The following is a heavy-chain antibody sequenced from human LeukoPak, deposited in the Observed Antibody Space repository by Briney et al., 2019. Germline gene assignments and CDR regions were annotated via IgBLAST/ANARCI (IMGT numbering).Heavy chain of an antibody. D-gene: IGHD3-10*01. CDR1: GYSFTSYW. CDR3: ARGTPMVRGVIITQWFDP. CDR2: IYPGDSDT. Sequence: GESLKISCKGSGYSFTSYWIGWVRQMPGKGLEWMGIIYPGDSDTRYSPSFQGQVTISADKSISTAYLQWSSLKASDTAMYYCARGTPMVRGVIITQWFDPWGQGTLVTVSS. J-gene: IGHJ5*02. V-gene: IGHV5-51*01.